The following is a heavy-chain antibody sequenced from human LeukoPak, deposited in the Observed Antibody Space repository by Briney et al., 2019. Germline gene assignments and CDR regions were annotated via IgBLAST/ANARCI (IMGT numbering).Heavy chain of an antibody. D-gene: IGHD6-13*01. CDR1: GGSISSSSYY. CDR3: ARTAPTFVSSSSWYRSPTGHYFDY. CDR2: IYYSGST. Sequence: SETLSLTCTVSGGSISSSSYYWGWIRQPPGKGLEWIGSIYYSGSTYYNPSLKSRVTISVDTSKNQFSLKLSSVTAADTAVYYCARTAPTFVSSSSWYRSPTGHYFDYWGQGTLVTVSS. J-gene: IGHJ4*02. V-gene: IGHV4-39*07.